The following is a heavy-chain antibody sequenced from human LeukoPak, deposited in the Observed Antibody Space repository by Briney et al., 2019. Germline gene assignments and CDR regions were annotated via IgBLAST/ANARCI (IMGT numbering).Heavy chain of an antibody. Sequence: GASVTVSCKASEYTFTGYYLHWVRQAPGQGLEWKGFINLGSGGTNYAQKFQDRVTMTRDMYISTAYMELSSLRYDDTAVYYCARGGFVVAPPLAVWGQGTTVTVSS. CDR1: EYTFTGYY. V-gene: IGHV1-2*02. CDR2: INLGSGGT. D-gene: IGHD3-3*01. J-gene: IGHJ6*02. CDR3: ARGGFVVAPPLAV.